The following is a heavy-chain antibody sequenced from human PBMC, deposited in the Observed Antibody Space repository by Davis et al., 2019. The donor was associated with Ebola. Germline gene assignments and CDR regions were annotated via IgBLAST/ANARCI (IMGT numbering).Heavy chain of an antibody. CDR3: ARRVVTAPIINYYGMDV. D-gene: IGHD2-21*02. CDR2: ISAYNGNT. J-gene: IGHJ6*02. V-gene: IGHV1-18*01. Sequence: ASVKVSCKASGYTFTSYGISWVRQAPGQGLEWMGWISAYNGNTNYAQKLQGRVTMTTDTSTSTAYMELRSLRSDDTAVYYCARRVVTAPIINYYGMDVWGQGTTVTASS. CDR1: GYTFTSYG.